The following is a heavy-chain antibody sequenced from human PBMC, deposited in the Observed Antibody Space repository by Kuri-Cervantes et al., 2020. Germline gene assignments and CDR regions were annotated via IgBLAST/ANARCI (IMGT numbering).Heavy chain of an antibody. J-gene: IGHJ6*02. CDR3: ARDKGLSMIVVYYYYYGMDV. D-gene: IGHD3-22*01. CDR2: ISAYNGNT. V-gene: IGHV1-18*01. Sequence: ASVKVSCKASGYTFTSYGINWVRQAPGQGLEWMGWISAYNGNTNYAQKLQGRVTMTTDTSTSTAYMELRSLRSDDTAVYYCARDKGLSMIVVYYYYYGMDVWGQGTTVTVSS. CDR1: GYTFTSYG.